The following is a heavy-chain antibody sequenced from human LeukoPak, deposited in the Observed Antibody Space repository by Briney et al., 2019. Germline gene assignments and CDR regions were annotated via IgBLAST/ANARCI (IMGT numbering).Heavy chain of an antibody. CDR2: IYYSGST. D-gene: IGHD6-19*01. V-gene: IGHV4-39*01. Sequence: SETLSLTCTVSGGSISSSSYYWGWIRQPPGKGLEWIGSIYYSGSTYYNPSLKSRVTISVDTSKNQFSLKLSCVLTADTAVNYCARRVRGSGWPYYFDYWGQGTLVTVSS. J-gene: IGHJ4*02. CDR1: GGSISSSSYY. CDR3: ARRVRGSGWPYYFDY.